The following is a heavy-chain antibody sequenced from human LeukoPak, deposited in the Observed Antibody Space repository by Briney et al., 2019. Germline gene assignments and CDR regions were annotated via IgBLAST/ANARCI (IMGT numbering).Heavy chain of an antibody. V-gene: IGHV4-61*02. CDR2: ISSSGST. D-gene: IGHD3-22*01. CDR3: ARGPYSYDSSGAFDI. J-gene: IGHJ3*02. CDR1: GDSISSDDYY. Sequence: SETLSLTCTVSGDSISSDDYYWSWIRQPAGKGLEWIGRISSSGSTNYNPSLKSRVTISVDTSKNQFSLKLSSVTAADTAVYFCARGPYSYDSSGAFDIWGQGTMVTVSS.